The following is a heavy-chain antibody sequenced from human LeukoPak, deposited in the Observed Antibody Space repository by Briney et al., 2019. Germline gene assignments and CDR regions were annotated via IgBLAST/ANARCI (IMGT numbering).Heavy chain of an antibody. D-gene: IGHD2-15*01. J-gene: IGHJ4*02. V-gene: IGHV3-23*01. CDR1: GFTFNRYA. Sequence: PGGSLRLSCAASGFTFNRYAMYWVRQAPGKGLEWISGIFGSGGSPHYADSVKGRFTISRDNFQNTVYLQLGSLRVEDTAVYYCGKTTVGYSSGRYPGWPVDYWGQGALVTVSS. CDR3: GKTTVGYSSGRYPGWPVDY. CDR2: IFGSGGSP.